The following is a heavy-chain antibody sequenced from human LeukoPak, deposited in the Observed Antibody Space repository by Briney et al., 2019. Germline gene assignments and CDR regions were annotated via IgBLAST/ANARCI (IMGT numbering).Heavy chain of an antibody. CDR3: ARDSTMVGGVDY. CDR1: GGSISSGGDY. Sequence: SETLSLTCSVSGGSISSGGDYWSWIRQPAGKGLEWIGRIYNSGSTNYNPSLKSRVTMSVDTSKNQFSLKLSSVTAADTAVYYCARDSTMVGGVDYWGQGTLVTVSS. V-gene: IGHV4-61*02. J-gene: IGHJ4*02. CDR2: IYNSGST. D-gene: IGHD3-10*01.